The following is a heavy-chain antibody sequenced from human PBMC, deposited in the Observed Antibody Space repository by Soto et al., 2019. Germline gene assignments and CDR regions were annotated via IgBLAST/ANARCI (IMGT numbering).Heavy chain of an antibody. CDR2: ISSKRYGGTA. CDR1: GFTFGDYA. D-gene: IGHD5-12*01. J-gene: IGHJ5*02. CDR3: SRLHPSKYRDSPFDP. V-gene: IGHV3-49*03. Sequence: EVQLVESGGGLVQPGRSLGLSCTASGFTFGDYAMTWFRQAPGKGLEWVGFISSKRYGGTAEYATYGKGRFTISRDDSKSIAYLQMNSLKTDDTAVYFCSRLHPSKYRDSPFDPWGQVTLGIVSS.